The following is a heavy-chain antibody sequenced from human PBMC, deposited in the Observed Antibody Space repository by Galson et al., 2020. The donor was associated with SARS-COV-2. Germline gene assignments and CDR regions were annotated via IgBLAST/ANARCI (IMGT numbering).Heavy chain of an antibody. J-gene: IGHJ6*02. CDR1: GYTFTGYY. Sequence: SVKVSCKSSGYTFTGYYMHSLRQAPGQGLAWMGWINPNSGVTHYRQKFQGRVTMTRDTSISTAYMEPSRLRSNDTSVYYCARDRNWNYDNGMDVWGQGTTVIVSS. D-gene: IGHD1-1*01. CDR2: INPNSGVT. V-gene: IGHV1-2*02. CDR3: ARDRNWNYDNGMDV.